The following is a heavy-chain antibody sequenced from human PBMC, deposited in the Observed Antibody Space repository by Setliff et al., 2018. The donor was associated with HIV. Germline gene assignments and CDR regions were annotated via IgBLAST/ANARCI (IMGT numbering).Heavy chain of an antibody. CDR3: ARGDYGDFRHSYYFEY. CDR1: GHTFTSYY. Sequence: APVKVSSKASGHTFTSYYMHWVRQPPGQGLEWMGMINPSVDRTTNAQKFQCRVTMTRDTSTSTVYMELTSLRSADAAMYYCARGDYGDFRHSYYFEYWGEGTPVTVSS. J-gene: IGHJ4*02. V-gene: IGHV1-46*01. D-gene: IGHD4-17*01. CDR2: INPSVDRT.